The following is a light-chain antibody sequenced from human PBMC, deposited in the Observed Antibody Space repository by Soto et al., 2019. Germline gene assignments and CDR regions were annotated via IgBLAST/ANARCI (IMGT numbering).Light chain of an antibody. V-gene: IGLV1-51*01. CDR3: GTWDSSLSANV. Sequence: QSVLTQPPSVSAAPGQKVTISCSGSSSNIGNNYVSWYQQLPGTAPKLLIYDSNQRPSGIPDRFSASKSGTSATLGITGLQTGDEADYYCGTWDSSLSANVFGTGTQLTVL. CDR1: SSNIGNNY. J-gene: IGLJ6*01. CDR2: DSN.